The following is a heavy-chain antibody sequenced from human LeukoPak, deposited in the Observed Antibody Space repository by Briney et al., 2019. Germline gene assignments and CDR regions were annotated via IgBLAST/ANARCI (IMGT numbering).Heavy chain of an antibody. CDR1: GGTFSSYA. J-gene: IGHJ4*02. D-gene: IGHD3-3*01. CDR3: ARGGLRFLEWFGYYFDY. V-gene: IGHV1-69*04. Sequence: SVKVSCKASGGTFSSYAISWVRQAPGQGLEWMGRIIPILGIANYAQKFQGRVTITADKSTSTAYMELSSLRSGDTAVYYCARGGLRFLEWFGYYFDYWGQGTLVTVSS. CDR2: IIPILGIA.